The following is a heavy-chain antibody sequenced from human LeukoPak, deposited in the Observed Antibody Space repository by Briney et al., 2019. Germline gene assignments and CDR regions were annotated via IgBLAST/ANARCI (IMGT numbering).Heavy chain of an antibody. CDR2: MYTGGTT. Sequence: PGGSLRLSCAASGFTVSGTLMSWVRQAPGKGLEWVSAMYTGGTTYYADSVKGRFTISRDNSRNTLFLHMSSLRADDTAVYYCAKDEATSGGGLASWGQGTLVTVSS. D-gene: IGHD3-16*01. J-gene: IGHJ4*02. CDR3: AKDEATSGGGLAS. V-gene: IGHV3-53*01. CDR1: GFTVSGTL.